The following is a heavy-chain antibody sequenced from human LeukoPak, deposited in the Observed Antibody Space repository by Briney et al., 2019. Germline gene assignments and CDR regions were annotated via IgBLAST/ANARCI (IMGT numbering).Heavy chain of an antibody. CDR1: GFTFSSYA. V-gene: IGHV3-23*01. D-gene: IGHD3-22*01. J-gene: IGHJ5*02. Sequence: GGSLRLSCAASGFTFSSYAMSWVRQAPGKGLEWVSAISGSGGSTYYADSVKGRFTISRDNSKNTLYLQMNSLRAEDTAVYYCAKDLWYYYDSSGYPGFDPWGQGTLVTVSS. CDR2: ISGSGGST. CDR3: AKDLWYYYDSSGYPGFDP.